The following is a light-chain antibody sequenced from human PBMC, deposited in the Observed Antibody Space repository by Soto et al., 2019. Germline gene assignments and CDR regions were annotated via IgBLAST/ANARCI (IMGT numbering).Light chain of an antibody. V-gene: IGKV3D-20*02. Sequence: EIVLTQSPRTLSLSPGYRATLSCRAGQSVSNNYLAWYQQKPGQAPRLXIYGASNRATGIPARFSGSGSGTDLTLTISSLETEDLAVYYCQQRGTRPPWTFGQGTKVDIK. CDR1: QSVSNNY. CDR2: GAS. J-gene: IGKJ1*01. CDR3: QQRGTRPPWT.